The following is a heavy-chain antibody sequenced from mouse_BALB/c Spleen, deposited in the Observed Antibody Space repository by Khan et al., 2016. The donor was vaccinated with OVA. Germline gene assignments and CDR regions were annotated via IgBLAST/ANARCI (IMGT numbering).Heavy chain of an antibody. CDR3: ARRGYGNYWFAY. CDR2: IDPENGDT. CDR1: GFNIKDYY. Sequence: EVQLQESGAELVRPGALVKLSCKASGFNIKDYYILWVKQRPEQGLEWIGWIDPENGDTIYDPKFQAKASITADTSSNTAYLQLSSLTSEDTAVYYWARRGYGNYWFAYWGQGTLVTVSA. J-gene: IGHJ3*01. V-gene: IGHV14-1*02. D-gene: IGHD2-1*01.